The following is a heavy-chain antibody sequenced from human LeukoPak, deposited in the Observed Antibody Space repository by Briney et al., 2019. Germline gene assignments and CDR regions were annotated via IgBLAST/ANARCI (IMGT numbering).Heavy chain of an antibody. CDR3: ARGRHSYYDILTGYLQYYYYYYYMDV. V-gene: IGHV1-24*01. J-gene: IGHJ6*03. Sequence: GASVKVSCKVSGYTLTELSMHWVRQAPGKGLEWMGGFDPEDGETIYAQKFQGRVTMTEDTSTDTAYMELSSLRSEDTAVYYCARGRHSYYDILTGYLQYYYYYYYMDVWGKGTTVTISS. CDR2: FDPEDGET. CDR1: GYTLTELS. D-gene: IGHD3-9*01.